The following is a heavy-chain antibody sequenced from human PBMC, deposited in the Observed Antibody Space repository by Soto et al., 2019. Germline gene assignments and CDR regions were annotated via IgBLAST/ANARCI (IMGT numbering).Heavy chain of an antibody. J-gene: IGHJ6*03. CDR3: ARRAYYDFWSGYPRGYYYYMDV. D-gene: IGHD3-3*01. CDR1: GGSFSGYY. CDR2: INHSGST. V-gene: IGHV4-34*01. Sequence: SETLSLTCAVYGGSFSGYYWSWIRQPPGKGLEWIGEINHSGSTNYNPSLKSRVTISVDTSKNQFSLKLSSVTAPDTAVYYCARRAYYDFWSGYPRGYYYYMDVWGKGTTVTVSS.